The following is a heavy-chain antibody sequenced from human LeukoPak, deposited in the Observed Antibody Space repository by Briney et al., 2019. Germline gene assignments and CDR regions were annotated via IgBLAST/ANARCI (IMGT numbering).Heavy chain of an antibody. D-gene: IGHD7-27*01. CDR3: AREPGDVNDF. CDR1: GFTVSSNY. CDR2: IYSGGTT. Sequence: GGSLRLSCAASGFTVSSNYMSWVRQAPGKGLGWVSIIYSGGTTYYADSVKGRFTISRDNSKNTLYLQMNNLRAEDTAVYYCAREPGDVNDFWGQGTLVTVSS. V-gene: IGHV3-53*01. J-gene: IGHJ4*02.